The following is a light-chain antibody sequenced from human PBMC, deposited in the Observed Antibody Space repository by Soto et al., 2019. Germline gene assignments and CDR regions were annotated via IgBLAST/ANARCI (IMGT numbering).Light chain of an antibody. Sequence: DIQMTQSPSSLSASIGDRVTITCRASQNIGNYLNWYQQIPGKAPKLPMYAASSLQSGVPSRFSGSGAGTNFTLTISSLHPEDFATYFCQQSYTTPRTFGPGTKVDIK. CDR2: AAS. CDR3: QQSYTTPRT. CDR1: QNIGNY. V-gene: IGKV1-39*01. J-gene: IGKJ3*01.